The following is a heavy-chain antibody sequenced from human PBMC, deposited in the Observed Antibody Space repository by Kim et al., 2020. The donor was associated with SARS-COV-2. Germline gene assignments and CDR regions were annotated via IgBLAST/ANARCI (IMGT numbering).Heavy chain of an antibody. CDR2: IYYSGST. D-gene: IGHD4-17*01. CDR3: ARRYGEMNNWFDP. J-gene: IGHJ5*02. V-gene: IGHV4-39*01. CDR1: GGSISSSSYY. Sequence: SETLSLTCTVSGGSISSSSYYWGWIRQPPGKGLEWIGSIYYSGSTYYNPSLKSRVTISVDTSKNQFSLKLSSVTAADTAVYYCARRYGEMNNWFDPWGQGTLVTVSS.